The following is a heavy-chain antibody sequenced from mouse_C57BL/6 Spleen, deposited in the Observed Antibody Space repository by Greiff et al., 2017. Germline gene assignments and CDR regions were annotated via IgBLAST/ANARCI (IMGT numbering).Heavy chain of an antibody. J-gene: IGHJ4*01. CDR2: IHPNSGST. V-gene: IGHV1-64*01. Sequence: VQLKQPGAELVKPGASVKLSCKASGYTFTSYWMHWVKQRPGQGLEWIGMIHPNSGSTNYNEKFKSKAKLTVDKSSSTAYMQLSSLTSEDSAVYYCARDRIRYYYAMDYWGQGTSVTVSS. CDR3: ARDRIRYYYAMDY. CDR1: GYTFTSYW.